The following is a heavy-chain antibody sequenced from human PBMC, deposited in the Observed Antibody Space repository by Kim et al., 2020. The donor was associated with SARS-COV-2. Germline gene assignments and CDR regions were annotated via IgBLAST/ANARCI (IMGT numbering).Heavy chain of an antibody. J-gene: IGHJ3*02. Sequence: YADSVKGRFTISRDHAKNPLYLQMNRLRAEDTAVYYCARCPKRGLVAFDNWGQGTMVTVSS. V-gene: IGHV3-11*04. D-gene: IGHD3-9*01. CDR3: ARCPKRGLVAFDN.